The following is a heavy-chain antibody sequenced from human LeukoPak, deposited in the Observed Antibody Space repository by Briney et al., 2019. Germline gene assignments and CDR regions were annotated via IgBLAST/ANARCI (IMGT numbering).Heavy chain of an antibody. Sequence: SETLSLTCAVYGGSFSGYYWSWIRQPPGKGLEWIGEINRGGSTNYNPSLKSRATISVDTSKNQFSLKMNSVTAADTAVYYCANGGGSGSYYTGYWGQGTLVTVSS. CDR1: GGSFSGYY. J-gene: IGHJ4*02. CDR2: INRGGST. D-gene: IGHD3-10*01. V-gene: IGHV4-34*01. CDR3: ANGGGSGSYYTGY.